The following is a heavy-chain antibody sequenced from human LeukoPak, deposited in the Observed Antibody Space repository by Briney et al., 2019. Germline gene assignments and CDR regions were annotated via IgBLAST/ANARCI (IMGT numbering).Heavy chain of an antibody. J-gene: IGHJ4*02. D-gene: IGHD5-12*01. CDR1: GDSIITYY. CDR2: MYYSGST. Sequence: ASETLSLTCTVSGDSIITYYWSWIRQPPGKGLEWIGYMYYSGSTNYNPSLKSRVTISVDESRNQFSLTLSSVTAADTAVYYCARHSRGYDSEFGYWGQGTLVTVSS. CDR3: ARHSRGYDSEFGY. V-gene: IGHV4-59*08.